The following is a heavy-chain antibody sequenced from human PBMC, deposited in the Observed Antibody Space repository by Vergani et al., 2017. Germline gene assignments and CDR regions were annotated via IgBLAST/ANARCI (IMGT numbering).Heavy chain of an antibody. CDR2: IYYSGST. V-gene: IGHV4-61*01. CDR3: ARDHHSSSWYVFDY. D-gene: IGHD6-13*01. CDR1: GGSVSSGSYY. Sequence: QVQLQESGPGLVKPSETLSLTCTVSGGSVSSGSYYWSWIRQPPGKGLEWIGYIYYSGSTNYNPSLKSRVTISVDTSKNQFSLKLSSVTAADTAGYYCARDHHSSSWYVFDYWGQGTLVTVSS. J-gene: IGHJ4*02.